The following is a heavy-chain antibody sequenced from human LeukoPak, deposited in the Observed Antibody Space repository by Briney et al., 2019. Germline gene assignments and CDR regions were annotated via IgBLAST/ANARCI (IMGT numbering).Heavy chain of an antibody. CDR2: IWYDGSKK. Sequence: GGSLRLSCVASGFTFNTYGMHWVRQAPGKGLEWVAVIWYDGSKKFYADSVNGRFTISRDDSRNTLYLQMSGLRADDTAIYYCASAYSAGWFGYWGQGTPVTVSS. V-gene: IGHV3-33*01. D-gene: IGHD3-16*01. J-gene: IGHJ5*01. CDR1: GFTFNTYG. CDR3: ASAYSAGWFGY.